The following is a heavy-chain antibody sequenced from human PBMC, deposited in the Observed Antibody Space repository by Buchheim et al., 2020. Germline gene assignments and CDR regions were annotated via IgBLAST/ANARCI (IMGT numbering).Heavy chain of an antibody. CDR2: ITPFNGNT. J-gene: IGHJ5*02. CDR3: ASSSYLFYNWFDP. CDR1: GYTFTYRY. D-gene: IGHD3-9*01. Sequence: QMQLVQSGAEVKKTGSSVKVSCKASGYTFTYRYLHWVRQAPGQALEWMGWITPFNGNTNYAQKFQDRVTITRDRSMSTAYLELSSLRSEDTAMYYCASSSYLFYNWFDPWGQGTL. V-gene: IGHV1-45*02.